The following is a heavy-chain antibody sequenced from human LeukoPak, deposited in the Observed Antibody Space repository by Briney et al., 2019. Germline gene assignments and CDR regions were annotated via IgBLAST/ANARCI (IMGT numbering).Heavy chain of an antibody. CDR3: ARDHRSTFGGVIVQKNSMVDY. CDR2: ISAYNGNT. J-gene: IGHJ4*02. Sequence: EASVKVSCKASGYTFTSYGISWVRQAPGQGLEWMGWISAYNGNTNYAQKFQGRVTMTRDTSISTAYMELSRLRSDDTAVYYCARDHRSTFGGVIVQKNSMVDYWGQGTLVTVSS. D-gene: IGHD3-16*02. V-gene: IGHV1-18*01. CDR1: GYTFTSYG.